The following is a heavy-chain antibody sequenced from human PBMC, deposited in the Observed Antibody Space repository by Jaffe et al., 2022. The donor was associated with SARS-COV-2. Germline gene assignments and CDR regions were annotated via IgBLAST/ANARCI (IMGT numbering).Heavy chain of an antibody. CDR3: ARDAQTSGSYGFYGY. Sequence: QVQLVESGGGVVQPGRSLRLSCAASGFTFSSYAMHWVRQAPGKGLEWVAVISYDGSNKYYADSVKGRFTISRDNSKNTLYLQMNSLRAEDTAVYYCARDAQTSGSYGFYGYWGQGTLVTVSS. J-gene: IGHJ4*02. CDR1: GFTFSSYA. D-gene: IGHD1-26*01. V-gene: IGHV3-30-3*01. CDR2: ISYDGSNK.